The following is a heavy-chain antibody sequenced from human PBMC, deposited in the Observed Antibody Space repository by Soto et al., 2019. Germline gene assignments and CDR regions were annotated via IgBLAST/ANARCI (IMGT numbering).Heavy chain of an antibody. CDR3: ARGTQKGGSGYEGDWFDP. J-gene: IGHJ5*02. D-gene: IGHD3-3*01. CDR2: INPSGGST. Sequence: QVQLVQSGAEVKKPGASVKVSCKASGYTFTSYYMHWVRQAPGQGLEWMGIINPSGGSTSYAQKSQGRVTMTRDTSTSTVYMELSSLRSEDTAVYYCARGTQKGGSGYEGDWFDPWGQGTLVTVSS. CDR1: GYTFTSYY. V-gene: IGHV1-46*01.